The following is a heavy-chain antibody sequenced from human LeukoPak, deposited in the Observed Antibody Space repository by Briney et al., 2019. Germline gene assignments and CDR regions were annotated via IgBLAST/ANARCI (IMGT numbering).Heavy chain of an antibody. D-gene: IGHD3-16*02. CDR3: AKVNVKRIMITFGGVIVNY. CDR2: ISGSGGST. CDR1: GFTFSSYA. Sequence: GGSLRLSCAASGFTFSSYAMSWVRQAPGKGLEWVSAISGSGGSTYYAGSVKGRFTISRDNSKNTLYLQMNSLRAEDTAVYYCAKVNVKRIMITFGGVIVNYWGQGTLVTVSS. J-gene: IGHJ4*02. V-gene: IGHV3-23*01.